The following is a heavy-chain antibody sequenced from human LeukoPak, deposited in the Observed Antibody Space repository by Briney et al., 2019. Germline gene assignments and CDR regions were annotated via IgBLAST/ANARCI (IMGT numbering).Heavy chain of an antibody. D-gene: IGHD2-21*01. V-gene: IGHV3-30*02. CDR3: AKDFIRILALIPWDY. J-gene: IGHJ4*02. CDR2: IRRDGDVI. Sequence: PGGSLRLSCEASGFTFSDFGMHWVRQAPGKGLEWVAFIRRDGDVIYYADSVKGRFTTSRDNSRNMGYLQLNSLRPEDTAIYYCAKDFIRILALIPWDYWGQGTLVTVSP. CDR1: GFTFSDFG.